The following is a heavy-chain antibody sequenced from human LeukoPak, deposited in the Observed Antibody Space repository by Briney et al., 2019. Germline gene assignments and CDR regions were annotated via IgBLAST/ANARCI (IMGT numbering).Heavy chain of an antibody. D-gene: IGHD3-10*01. CDR1: GFTFSSYA. CDR3: AKDPKATYGSGAHRFWDY. V-gene: IGHV3-23*01. Sequence: YPGGSLRLSCAASGFTFSSYAMSWVRQAPGKGLEWVSAISGSGGSTYYADSVKGRFTISRDNSKNTLYLQMNSLRAEDTAVYYCAKDPKATYGSGAHRFWDYWGQGTLVTVSS. CDR2: ISGSGGST. J-gene: IGHJ4*02.